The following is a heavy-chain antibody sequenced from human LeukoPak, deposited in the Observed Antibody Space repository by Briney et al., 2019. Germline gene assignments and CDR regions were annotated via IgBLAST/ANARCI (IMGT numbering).Heavy chain of an antibody. J-gene: IGHJ4*02. CDR3: VRASLRRGLVGYYFDS. V-gene: IGHV1-8*01. D-gene: IGHD3-16*02. CDR2: MNTKSGNT. Sequence: ASVKVSCKASGYSFSSHDINWVRQAPGQGLEWMGWMNTKSGNTDHAQKFQGRVTMSRNTSISVAYLELSSLRSEDTAVYFCVRASLRRGLVGYYFDSWGQGTPVTVFS. CDR1: GYSFSSHD.